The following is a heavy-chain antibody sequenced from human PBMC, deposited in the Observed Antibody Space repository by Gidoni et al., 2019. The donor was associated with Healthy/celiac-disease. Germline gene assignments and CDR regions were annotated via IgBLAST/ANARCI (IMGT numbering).Heavy chain of an antibody. Sequence: VQLVESGGGFIQPGGSLRLSCSASGFTVSRNYMSWVRQAPGKGLEWFSVIYSGGRKYYADSGKGRFTISRDNSKNTLYLQMNSLRAEDTAVYYSERDLGSSSGYYYGMDAWGQGTTVTVSS. CDR3: ERDLGSSSGYYYGMDA. J-gene: IGHJ6*02. CDR1: GFTVSRNY. D-gene: IGHD6-6*01. CDR2: IYSGGRK. V-gene: IGHV3-53*01.